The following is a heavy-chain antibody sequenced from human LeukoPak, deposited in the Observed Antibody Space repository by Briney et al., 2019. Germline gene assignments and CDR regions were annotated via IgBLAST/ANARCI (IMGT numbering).Heavy chain of an antibody. CDR2: ISGSGGST. V-gene: IGHV3-23*01. CDR1: GFTFSSYA. Sequence: GGSLRLSCAASGFTFSSYAMSWVRQAPGKGLEWVSAISGSGGSTYYADSVKGRFTISGDNSKNTLYLQMNSLRAEDTAVYYCAKISKITYYYDSSGYFAFDYWGQGTLVTVSS. J-gene: IGHJ4*02. D-gene: IGHD3-22*01. CDR3: AKISKITYYYDSSGYFAFDY.